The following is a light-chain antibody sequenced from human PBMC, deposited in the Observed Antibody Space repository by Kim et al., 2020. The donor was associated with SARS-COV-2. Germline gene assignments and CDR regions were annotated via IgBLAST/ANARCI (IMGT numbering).Light chain of an antibody. CDR2: DVS. CDR1: SSDVGTYNY. CDR3: SSYTYSTTLV. Sequence: QSALTQPASVSGSPGQSITISCTGSSSDVGTYNYVSWYQQHPGKAPKLMIYDVSKRPSGVSNRFSGSKSGNTASLTSSGLQAEDEADYYCSSYTYSTTLVFGGGTQLTVL. V-gene: IGLV2-14*01. J-gene: IGLJ3*02.